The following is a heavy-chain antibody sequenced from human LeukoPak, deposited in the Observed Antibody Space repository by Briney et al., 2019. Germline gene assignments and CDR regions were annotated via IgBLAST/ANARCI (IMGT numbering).Heavy chain of an antibody. J-gene: IGHJ6*02. CDR1: GSAFSRSW. Sequence: GGSLRLSCAASGSAFSRSWIHWVRQAPGKGLVWVSHINNDATRTTYADSVRGRFTISRDNAKNTVSLQMNSLRAEDTAVYYCASDGVYAMAVWGQGTTVTVSS. V-gene: IGHV3-74*01. CDR3: ASDGVYAMAV. D-gene: IGHD3-3*01. CDR2: INNDATRT.